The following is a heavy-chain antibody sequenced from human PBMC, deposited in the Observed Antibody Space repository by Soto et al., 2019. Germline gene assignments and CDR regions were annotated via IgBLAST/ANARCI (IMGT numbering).Heavy chain of an antibody. J-gene: IGHJ6*02. D-gene: IGHD2-2*01. CDR1: GGSFSFYS. CDR3: ARRSCSNTSCYLYAIDV. CDR2: INHSGST. Sequence: SETLSRTCALYGGSFSFYSWSWIRQPPGEGLEWIGEINHSGSTNYNPSLKSRVTISVDTSKNQFSLKLSSVTAADTAVYYCARRSCSNTSCYLYAIDVWGQGATVTVSS. V-gene: IGHV4-34*01.